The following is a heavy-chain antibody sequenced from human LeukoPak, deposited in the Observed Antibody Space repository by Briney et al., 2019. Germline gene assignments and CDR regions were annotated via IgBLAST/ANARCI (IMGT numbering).Heavy chain of an antibody. CDR1: GFTFSSYW. V-gene: IGHV3-74*01. CDR2: INSDGSNT. J-gene: IGHJ4*02. CDR3: HTYYYDSSGSRYFDY. D-gene: IGHD3-22*01. Sequence: GGSLRLSCAASGFTFSSYWMPWVRQAPGKGLVWVSRINSDGSNTTYADSVKGRFTISRDNAKNTLYVEMNSLRAEDTAVYYCHTYYYDSSGSRYFDYWGQGTLVTVSS.